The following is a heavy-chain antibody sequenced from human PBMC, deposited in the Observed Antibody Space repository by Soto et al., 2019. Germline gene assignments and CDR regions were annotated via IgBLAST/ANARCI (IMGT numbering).Heavy chain of an antibody. D-gene: IGHD6-25*01. J-gene: IGHJ4*02. CDR3: ANAFSGYDADDY. Sequence: GGSMRLSGAASGFTFTSGATSWVRQAPGKGLEWVSAISGSGGSTYYADSVKGRFTISRDNSKNTLYLQMNSLRAEDTAVYYCANAFSGYDADDYWGQGTLVTVSS. V-gene: IGHV3-23*01. CDR1: GFTFTSGA. CDR2: ISGSGGST.